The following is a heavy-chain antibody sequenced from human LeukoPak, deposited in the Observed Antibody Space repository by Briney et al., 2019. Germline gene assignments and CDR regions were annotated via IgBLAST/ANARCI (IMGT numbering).Heavy chain of an antibody. CDR3: ARPPPMIPFGGVIKLFDS. J-gene: IGHJ4*02. Sequence: ASVKVSCKASGYTFTGYYMHWVRQAPGQGLEWMGWINPNSGGTNYAQKFQGRVTMTRDTSISTAYMELSRLRSDDTAVYYCARPPPMIPFGGVIKLFDSWGQGTLVTVSS. V-gene: IGHV1-2*02. CDR1: GYTFTGYY. CDR2: INPNSGGT. D-gene: IGHD3-16*02.